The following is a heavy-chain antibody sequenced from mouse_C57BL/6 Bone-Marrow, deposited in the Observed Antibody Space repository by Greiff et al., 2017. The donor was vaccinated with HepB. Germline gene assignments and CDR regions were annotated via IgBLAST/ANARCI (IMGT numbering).Heavy chain of an antibody. CDR1: GFTFNTYA. D-gene: IGHD1-1*01. V-gene: IGHV10-3*01. CDR3: VRDQGDYYGSSYVHYAMDY. Sequence: EVQWVESGGGLVQPKGSLKLSCAASGFTFNTYAMHWVRQAPGKGLEWVARIRSKSSNYATYYADSVKDRFTISRDDSQSMLYLQMNNLKTEDTAMYYCVRDQGDYYGSSYVHYAMDYWGQGTSVTVSS. J-gene: IGHJ4*01. CDR2: IRSKSSNYAT.